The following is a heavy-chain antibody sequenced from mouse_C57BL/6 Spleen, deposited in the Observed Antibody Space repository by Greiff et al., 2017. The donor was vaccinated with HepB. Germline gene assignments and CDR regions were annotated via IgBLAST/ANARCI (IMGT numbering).Heavy chain of an antibody. D-gene: IGHD2-4*01. CDR1: GFTFSDYY. CDR3: ARRGYYDPMGVDY. Sequence: EVQLQESGGGLVQPGGSLKLSCAASGFTFSDYYMYWVRQTPEKRLEWVAYISNGGGSTYYPDTVKGRFTISRDNAKNTLYLQMSRLKSEDTAMYYCARRGYYDPMGVDYWGQGTTLTVSS. CDR2: ISNGGGST. V-gene: IGHV5-12*01. J-gene: IGHJ2*01.